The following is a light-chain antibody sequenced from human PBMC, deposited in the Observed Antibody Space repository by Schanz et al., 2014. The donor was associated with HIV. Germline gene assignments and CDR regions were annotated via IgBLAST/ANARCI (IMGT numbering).Light chain of an antibody. CDR1: NSDVGYYNY. J-gene: IGLJ1*01. CDR3: CSYAGSSTYV. CDR2: DVS. V-gene: IGLV2-14*01. Sequence: QSALTQPASVSGSPGQSITISCTGTNSDVGYYNYVSWYQQYPGKAPKLMIYDVSNRPSGVSNRFSGSKSGNTASLTISGLQAEDEADYYCCSYAGSSTYVFGTGTKLTVL.